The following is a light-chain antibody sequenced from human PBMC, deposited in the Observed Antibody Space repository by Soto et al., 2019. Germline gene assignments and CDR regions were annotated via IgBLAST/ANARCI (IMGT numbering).Light chain of an antibody. CDR1: QSVSSN. J-gene: IGKJ5*01. CDR2: GAS. CDR3: QQYNNWPIT. Sequence: EIVMTQSPATLSVSPGERSTVSCRASQSVSSNLAWYQQKPGQAPRLLIYGASTRATGIPARFSGSGSGTEFTLTISSLLSEDFAVYYCQQYNNWPITFGQATRLEIK. V-gene: IGKV3-15*01.